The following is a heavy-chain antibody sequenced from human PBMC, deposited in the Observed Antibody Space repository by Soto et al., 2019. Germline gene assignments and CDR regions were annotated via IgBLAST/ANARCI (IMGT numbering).Heavy chain of an antibody. Sequence: QVQLQESGPGLVKPSQTLSLTCTVSGDSINSGDFYWNWIRQHPGKSLEWIGYIHHSGITDYNPSLXSXVTISVQTSKNQFSLKVNSVTAADTAVYYCTRQKQWLSPFDDWGQGALVTVSS. D-gene: IGHD6-19*01. CDR2: IHHSGIT. J-gene: IGHJ4*02. V-gene: IGHV4-31*03. CDR1: GDSINSGDFY. CDR3: TRQKQWLSPFDD.